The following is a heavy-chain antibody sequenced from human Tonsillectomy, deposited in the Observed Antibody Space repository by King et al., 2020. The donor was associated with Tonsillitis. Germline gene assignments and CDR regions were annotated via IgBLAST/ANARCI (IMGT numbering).Heavy chain of an antibody. J-gene: IGHJ5*02. CDR3: ARDSYYESSGYPLGWFDP. CDR1: GGSISSSTYY. Sequence: LQLQESGPGLVKPSETLSHTCTVSGGSISSSTYYWGWIRQPPGKGLEWIGSIYYSGNSYNNPSLKSRVTISVDTSKNQLSLKLSSVTAADTAVYYCARDSYYESSGYPLGWFDPWGQGTLVTVSS. V-gene: IGHV4-39*02. CDR2: IYYSGNS. D-gene: IGHD3-22*01.